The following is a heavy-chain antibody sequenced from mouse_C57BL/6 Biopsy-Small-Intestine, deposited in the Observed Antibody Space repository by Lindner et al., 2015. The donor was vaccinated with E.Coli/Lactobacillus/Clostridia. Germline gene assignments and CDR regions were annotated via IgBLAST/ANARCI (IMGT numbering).Heavy chain of an antibody. CDR3: ARGTGRGFDY. J-gene: IGHJ2*01. Sequence: VRAAGGLGEGLVKPGGSLKLSCAASGFTFSDYGMHWVRQAPEKGLEWVAYISSGSSTIYYADTVKGRFTISRDNAKNTLFLQMTSLRSEDTAMYYCARGTGRGFDYWGQSTTLTVSS. CDR2: ISSGSSTI. D-gene: IGHD4-1*01. V-gene: IGHV5-17*01. CDR1: GFTFSDYG.